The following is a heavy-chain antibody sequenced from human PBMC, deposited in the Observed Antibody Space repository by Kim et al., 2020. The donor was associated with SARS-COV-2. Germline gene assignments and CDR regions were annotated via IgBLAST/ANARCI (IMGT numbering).Heavy chain of an antibody. CDR2: ISGSGGST. V-gene: IGHV3-23*01. D-gene: IGHD3-16*02. Sequence: GGSLRLSCAASGFTFSSYAMSWVRQAPGKGLEWVSAISGSGGSTYYADSVKGRFTISRDNSKNTLYLQMNSLRAEDTAIYYCAKGGGYDYIWGSYPYPVYFDYWGQGTLVTVSS. CDR3: AKGGGYDYIWGSYPYPVYFDY. CDR1: GFTFSSYA. J-gene: IGHJ4*02.